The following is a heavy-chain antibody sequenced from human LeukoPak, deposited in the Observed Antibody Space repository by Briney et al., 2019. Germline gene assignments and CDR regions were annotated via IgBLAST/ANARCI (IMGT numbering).Heavy chain of an antibody. CDR3: ARSASMVVPAGFDY. V-gene: IGHV4-31*03. CDR1: GGSISSGGYY. CDR2: IYYSGST. J-gene: IGHJ4*02. Sequence: PSQTLSLTCTVSGGSISSGGYYWSWIRQHPGKGLEWIGYIYYSGSTYYNPSLKSRVTISVDTSKNQFSLKLSSVTAADTAVYYCARSASMVVPAGFDYWGQGTLVTVSS. D-gene: IGHD2-2*01.